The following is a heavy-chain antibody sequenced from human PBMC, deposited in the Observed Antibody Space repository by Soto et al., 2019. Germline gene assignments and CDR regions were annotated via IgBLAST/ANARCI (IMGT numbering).Heavy chain of an antibody. D-gene: IGHD2-21*01. CDR2: IRSTGSPT. CDR1: GFTISSYS. V-gene: IGHV3-48*02. CDR3: ARDPHSLDY. J-gene: IGHJ4*02. Sequence: EVQLVESGGGLVQPGGSLRLSCAASGFTISSYSRNWVRQAPGKGLEWVAYIRSTGSPTHYADSVKGRFTISRDTAKNSLYLQMNSLTDEVTAVYYCARDPHSLDYWGQGTLVTVSS.